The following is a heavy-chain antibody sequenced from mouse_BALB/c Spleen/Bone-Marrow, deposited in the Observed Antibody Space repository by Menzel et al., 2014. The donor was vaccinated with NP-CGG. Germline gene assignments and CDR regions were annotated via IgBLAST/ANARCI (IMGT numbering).Heavy chain of an antibody. CDR3: ARHGEERPVLAMDY. CDR2: INNGGGST. V-gene: IGHV5-12-2*01. Sequence: MLVESGGGLVEPGGSLKLSCAVSGFTFIAYTMSWVRQTPEKRLEWVAYINNGGGSTYYPDTVKGRLTISRDNAKNXLYLQMSSLKSEDTAMYYCARHGEERPVLAMDYWGQGTSVTVSS. D-gene: IGHD2-14*01. CDR1: GFTFIAYT. J-gene: IGHJ4*01.